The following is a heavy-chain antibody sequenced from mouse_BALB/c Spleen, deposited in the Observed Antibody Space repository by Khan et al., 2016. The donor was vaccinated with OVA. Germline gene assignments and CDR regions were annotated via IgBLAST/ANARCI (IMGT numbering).Heavy chain of an antibody. J-gene: IGHJ1*01. D-gene: IGHD2-1*01. Sequence: EVVLVESGGGLVQPGGSRKLSCVASGFTLSSFGMHWVRQAPMKGLEWVAYISSGSSTIYYVDTVKGRFTISRDNPTNTLFLQMTSLRSEDTAMYYCARSGGNFHWYFDVWGEGTSVTVSS. CDR3: ARSGGNFHWYFDV. CDR2: ISSGSSTI. CDR1: GFTLSSFG. V-gene: IGHV5-17*02.